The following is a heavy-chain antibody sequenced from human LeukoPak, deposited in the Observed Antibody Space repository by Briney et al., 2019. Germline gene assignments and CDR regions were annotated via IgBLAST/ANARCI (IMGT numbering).Heavy chain of an antibody. CDR3: ARARGYYYDSFDY. J-gene: IGHJ4*02. D-gene: IGHD3-22*01. V-gene: IGHV3-74*01. CDR1: GFTFNSYW. Sequence: GGSLRLSCAASGFTFNSYWMHWVRQAPGKGLVWVSRISSDGNTTSYADSVKGRFTISRDNAENTLYLQMNSLRAEDTAVYYCARARGYYYDSFDYWGQGTLVTVSS. CDR2: ISSDGNTT.